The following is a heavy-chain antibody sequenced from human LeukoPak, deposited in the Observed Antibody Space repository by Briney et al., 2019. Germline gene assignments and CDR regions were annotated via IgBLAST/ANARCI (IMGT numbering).Heavy chain of an antibody. J-gene: IGHJ4*02. CDR1: GGSFSGYY. Sequence: PSETLSLTCAVYGGSFSGYYWSWIRQPPGKGLEWIGEINHSGSTNYNPSLKSRVTISVDTSKNQFSLKLSSVTAADTAVYYCARAIGVVILRDFDYWGQGTLVTVSS. V-gene: IGHV4-34*01. CDR2: INHSGST. D-gene: IGHD3-3*01. CDR3: ARAIGVVILRDFDY.